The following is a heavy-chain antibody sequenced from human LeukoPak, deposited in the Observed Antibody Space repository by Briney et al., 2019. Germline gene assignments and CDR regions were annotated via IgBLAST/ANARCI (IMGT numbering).Heavy chain of an antibody. CDR1: GFIFSNYA. V-gene: IGHV3-23*01. J-gene: IGHJ4*02. Sequence: GGSLRLSCAASGFIFSNYAMSWVRQAPGKGLEWVSAITGSDDITYYGDSVKGRFTISRDNSKNTLYLQVNSLRAEDTAIYYCAKWGDYDILTGYYDSDYWGQGTLVTVSS. D-gene: IGHD3-9*01. CDR2: ITGSDDIT. CDR3: AKWGDYDILTGYYDSDY.